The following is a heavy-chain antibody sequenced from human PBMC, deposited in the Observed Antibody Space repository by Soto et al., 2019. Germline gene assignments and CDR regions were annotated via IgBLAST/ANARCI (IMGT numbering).Heavy chain of an antibody. D-gene: IGHD6-25*01. J-gene: IGHJ6*02. CDR2: IYYSGST. V-gene: IGHV4-59*01. CDR3: ARESATAGYYYYGMDV. Sequence: LETLSLTCTVSGGSISSYYWSWIRQPPGKGLEWIGYIYYSGSTNYNPSLKSRVTISVDTSKNQFSLKLSSVTAADTAVYYCARESATAGYYYYGMDVWGQGTTVTVSS. CDR1: GGSISSYY.